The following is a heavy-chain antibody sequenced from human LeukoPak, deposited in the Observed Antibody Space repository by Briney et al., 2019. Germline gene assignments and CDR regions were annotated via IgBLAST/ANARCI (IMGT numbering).Heavy chain of an antibody. Sequence: GGSLRLSCAASGFPFNRNMMHWVRQAPGKGLEWVSSISSSSSSYIYYADSEKGRITISRDNAKNSLFMHMNSLGVEDTAVYYCARALVNSTWYIPWIDPWGQGTLVTV. CDR1: GFPFNRNM. V-gene: IGHV3-21*01. CDR3: ARALVNSTWYIPWIDP. D-gene: IGHD6-13*01. J-gene: IGHJ5*02. CDR2: ISSSSSSYI.